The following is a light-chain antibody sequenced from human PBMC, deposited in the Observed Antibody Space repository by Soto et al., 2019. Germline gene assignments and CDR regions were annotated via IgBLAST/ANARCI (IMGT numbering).Light chain of an antibody. CDR1: SSNIGAGYD. CDR2: GNS. J-gene: IGLJ2*01. CDR3: QSYDSSLSVV. Sequence: QSVLTQPPSVSGAPGQRVTISCTGSSSNIGAGYDVHWYQQLPGTAPKILIYGNSNRPSGVPDRFSGSTSGTSASLAITGLQAADEADYYCQSYDSSLSVVFGGGTKLTVL. V-gene: IGLV1-40*01.